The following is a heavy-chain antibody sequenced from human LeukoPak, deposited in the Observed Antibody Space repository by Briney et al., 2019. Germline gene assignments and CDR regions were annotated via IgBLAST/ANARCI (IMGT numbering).Heavy chain of an antibody. CDR3: GRSGRYRPSDL. CDR1: GFILSDHY. CDR2: TRNKANSYTT. D-gene: IGHD1-26*01. V-gene: IGHV3-72*01. Sequence: GGSLRLSCAASGFILSDHYIDWVRQAPGKGLEWVGRTRNKANSYTTEYAASVKGRFTISRDDPKNLVYLQMNSLKSEDTAVYYCGRSGRYRPSDLWGQGTLVTVSS. J-gene: IGHJ5*02.